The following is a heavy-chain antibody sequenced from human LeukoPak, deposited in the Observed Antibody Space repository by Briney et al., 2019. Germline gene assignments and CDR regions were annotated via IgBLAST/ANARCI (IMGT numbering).Heavy chain of an antibody. V-gene: IGHV1-2*02. CDR3: ARGSSGWYYYYYYYMDV. J-gene: IGHJ6*03. CDR2: INPNSGGT. CDR1: GYTFTGYY. Sequence: GASVKVSCKASGYTFTGYYMHWVRQAPGQGLEGVGWINPNSGGTNYAQKFQGRVTMTRDTSISTAYMELSRLRSDDTAVYYCARGSSGWYYYYYYYMDVWGKGTTVTVSS. D-gene: IGHD6-19*01.